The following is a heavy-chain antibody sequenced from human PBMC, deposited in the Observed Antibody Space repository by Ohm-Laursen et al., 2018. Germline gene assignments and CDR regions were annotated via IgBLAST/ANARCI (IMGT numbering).Heavy chain of an antibody. CDR2: IYTSGST. CDR1: GGSISSGGYY. CDR3: ARIESDSGGYWYFGMDV. J-gene: IGHJ6*02. Sequence: TLSLTCAVSGGSISSGGYYWSWIRQPAGKGLEWIGRIYTSGSTNYNPSLKSRVTISVDTSKNQFSLKLSSVTAADTALYYCARIESDSGGYWYFGMDVWGQGTTVTVSS. V-gene: IGHV4-61*02. D-gene: IGHD3-22*01.